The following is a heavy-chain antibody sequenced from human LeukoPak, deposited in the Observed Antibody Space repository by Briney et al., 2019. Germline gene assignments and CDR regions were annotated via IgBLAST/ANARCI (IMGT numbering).Heavy chain of an antibody. J-gene: IGHJ5*02. V-gene: IGHV1-69*13. D-gene: IGHD3-22*01. CDR3: ARDQNYDTFLNWFDP. CDR1: GGTFSSYA. Sequence: SVNVSCKASGGTFSSYAISWVRQAPGQGLEWMGGIIPIFGTANYAQKFQGRVTITADESTSTAYMELRSLRSEDTAVYYCARDQNYDTFLNWFDPWGRGTLVTVSS. CDR2: IIPIFGTA.